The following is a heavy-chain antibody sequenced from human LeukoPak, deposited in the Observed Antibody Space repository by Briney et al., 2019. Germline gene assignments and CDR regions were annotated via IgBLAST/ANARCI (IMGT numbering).Heavy chain of an antibody. CDR3: TRSGRGGAFDI. D-gene: IGHD1-26*01. V-gene: IGHV3-21*01. Sequence: GGSLRLSCAASGFTFSSYTMNWVRQAPGKGPEWVSSITRSSIYMYYADSVKGRFTISRDNAKNTLYLQMNSLRVEDTAMYYCTRSGRGGAFDIWGRGTMVTVSS. CDR1: GFTFSSYT. J-gene: IGHJ3*02. CDR2: ITRSSIYM.